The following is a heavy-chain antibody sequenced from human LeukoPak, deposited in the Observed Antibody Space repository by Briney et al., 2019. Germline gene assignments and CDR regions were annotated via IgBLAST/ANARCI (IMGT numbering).Heavy chain of an antibody. CDR3: ARHTTVVPPHYFDY. V-gene: IGHV4-59*08. CDR2: IYYSGST. D-gene: IGHD4-23*01. CDR1: GGSISSYY. Sequence: SETLSLTCTVSGGSISSYYWSWILQPPGKGLEWIGDIYYSGSTNYNPSLASRVTISLDTSKNQISLKLSSVTAADPAVYYCARHTTVVPPHYFDYWGQGTLVTVSS. J-gene: IGHJ4*02.